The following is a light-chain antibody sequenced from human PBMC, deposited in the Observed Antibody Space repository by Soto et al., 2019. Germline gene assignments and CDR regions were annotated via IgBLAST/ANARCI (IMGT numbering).Light chain of an antibody. CDR2: EVS. J-gene: IGLJ1*01. CDR3: NSYRHSTTLV. V-gene: IGLV2-14*01. Sequence: QSMLTQPASVSGSPGQSITISCTGTSSDVGGYNSVSWFQQHPSKAPKLIIYEVSHRPSGVSIRFSGSKSGNTASLTISGLQAEDEADYYCNSYRHSTTLVFGTGTKVTVL. CDR1: SSDVGGYNS.